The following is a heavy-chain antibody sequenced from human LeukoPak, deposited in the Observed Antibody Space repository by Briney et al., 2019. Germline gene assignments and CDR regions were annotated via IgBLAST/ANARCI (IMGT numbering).Heavy chain of an antibody. CDR2: IYYSGST. Sequence: SETLSLTCTVSGGSISSGGYYWSWIRQHPGKGLEWIGYIYYSGSTYYNPSLKSRVTISVDTSKNQFSLKLSSVTAADTAVYYCARAQSYELDIQGPRYYYDSSEPMYYFDYWGQGTLVTVSS. V-gene: IGHV4-31*03. D-gene: IGHD3-22*01. CDR3: ARAQSYELDIQGPRYYYDSSEPMYYFDY. J-gene: IGHJ4*02. CDR1: GGSISSGGYY.